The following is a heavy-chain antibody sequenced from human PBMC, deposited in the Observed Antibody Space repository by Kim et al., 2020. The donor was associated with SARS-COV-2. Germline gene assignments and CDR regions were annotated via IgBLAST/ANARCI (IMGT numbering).Heavy chain of an antibody. CDR3: AKTPLGSYRLYYFDY. CDR1: GFTFSSYG. CDR2: ISYDGSNK. V-gene: IGHV3-30*18. D-gene: IGHD3-16*02. J-gene: IGHJ4*02. Sequence: GGSLRLSCAASGFTFSSYGMHWVRQAPGKGLEWVAVISYDGSNKYYADSVKGRFTISRDNYKNTLYLQMNSLRAEDTAVYYCAKTPLGSYRLYYFDYWGQGTLVTVSS.